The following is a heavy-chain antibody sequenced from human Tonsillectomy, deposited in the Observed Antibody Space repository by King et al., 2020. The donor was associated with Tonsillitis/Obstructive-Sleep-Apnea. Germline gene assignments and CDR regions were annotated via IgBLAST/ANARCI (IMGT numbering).Heavy chain of an antibody. V-gene: IGHV2-5*02. CDR2: IYWDDDQ. J-gene: IGHJ6*03. CDR1: GFSLSTSGVG. D-gene: IGHD3-10*01. Sequence: TLKESGPTLVKPTQTLTLTCTLSGFSLSTSGVGVGWIRQPPGKALEWLALIYWDDDQRYSPSLRSRLTVTKDTSKNQVVLTMTNLEPVDTATYYCAHRSYYGSGSYYSSYSYYMDVWGKGTTVTVSS. CDR3: AHRSYYGSGSYYSSYSYYMDV.